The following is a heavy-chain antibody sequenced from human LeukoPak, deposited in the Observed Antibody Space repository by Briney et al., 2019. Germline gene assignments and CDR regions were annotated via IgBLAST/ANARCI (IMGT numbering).Heavy chain of an antibody. V-gene: IGHV3-11*01. D-gene: IGHD5-12*01. CDR3: ASGDIVAAIDY. CDR1: GFTFSDYY. CDR2: ISSSGSTI. J-gene: IGHJ4*02. Sequence: PGGPLRLSCAASGFTFSDYYMSWLRQAPGKGLEWVSYISSSGSTIYYADSVKGRFTISSDNAKNSLYLQMNSLRAEDTAVYYCASGDIVAAIDYWGQGTLVTVSS.